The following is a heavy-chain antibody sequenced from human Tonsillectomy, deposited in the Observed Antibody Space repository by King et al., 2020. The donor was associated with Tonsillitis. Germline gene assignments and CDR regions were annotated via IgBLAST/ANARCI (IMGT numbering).Heavy chain of an antibody. CDR1: GGSISSGGYS. J-gene: IGHJ4*02. V-gene: IGHV4-30-4*07. CDR2: IYYSGST. CDR3: ARVSPRGVRDNDY. D-gene: IGHD3-10*01. Sequence: QLQESGPGLVKPSQTLSLTCAVSGGSISSGGYSWSWIRQPPGKGLEWIEYIYYSGSTYYNQSLKSRVTISVDTSKNQFSLKLSSVTAADTAVYYCARVSPRGVRDNDYWGQGTLVTVSS.